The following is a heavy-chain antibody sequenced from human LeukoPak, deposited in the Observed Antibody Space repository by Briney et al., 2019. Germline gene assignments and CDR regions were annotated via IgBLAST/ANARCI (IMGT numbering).Heavy chain of an antibody. CDR2: IYRGETT. D-gene: IGHD3-22*01. CDR1: GGSISSAGYS. Sequence: SETPSLTCAVSGGSISSAGYSWSWIRQPPGKGLEWIGYIYRGETTFSNPSLKSRLPISADRSKNQFSLKLSSVTAADTAVYYCARDNWGDDYDSSRAPYFDYWGQGALVTVSS. CDR3: ARDNWGDDYDSSRAPYFDY. J-gene: IGHJ4*02. V-gene: IGHV4-30-2*01.